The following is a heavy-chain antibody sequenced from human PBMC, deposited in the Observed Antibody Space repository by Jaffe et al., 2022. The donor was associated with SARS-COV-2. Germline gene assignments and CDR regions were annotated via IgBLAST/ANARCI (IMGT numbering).Heavy chain of an antibody. J-gene: IGHJ4*02. V-gene: IGHV4-31*03. CDR2: IYYSGST. CDR3: ARSLIVVVTGRYYFDY. CDR1: GGSISSGGYY. Sequence: QVQLQESGPGLVKPSQTLSLTCTVSGGSISSGGYYWSWIRQHPGKGLEWIGYIYYSGSTYYNPSLKSRVTISVDTSKNQFSLKLSSVTAADTAVYYCARSLIVVVTGRYYFDYWGQGTLVTVSS. D-gene: IGHD2-21*02.